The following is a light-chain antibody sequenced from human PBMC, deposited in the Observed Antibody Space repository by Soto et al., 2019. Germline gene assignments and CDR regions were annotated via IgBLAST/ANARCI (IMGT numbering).Light chain of an antibody. CDR3: AAWDDSLSGHVV. J-gene: IGLJ2*01. CDR2: RND. CDR1: RSNIRSNY. V-gene: IGLV1-47*01. Sequence: QPVLTQPPSASGTPGQRVSISCSGSRSNIRSNYVYWYQQLPGTAPKLLIYRNDQRPSGVPDRFSGSKSGTSASLAISGLRSEDEADYYCAAWDDSLSGHVVFGGGTKLTVL.